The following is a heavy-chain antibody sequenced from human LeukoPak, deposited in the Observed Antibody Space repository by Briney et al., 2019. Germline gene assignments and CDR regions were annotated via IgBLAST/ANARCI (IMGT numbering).Heavy chain of an antibody. CDR1: GYTFTGYY. J-gene: IGHJ5*02. D-gene: IGHD2-15*01. Sequence: ASVKVSCKASGYTFTGYYMHWVRQAPGQGLEWMGWINPNSGGTNYAQKFQGRVTITRDTSISTAYMELSRLRSDDTAVYYCARDHSSRRCSGGSCYKNNWFDPWGQGTLVTVSS. CDR2: INPNSGGT. V-gene: IGHV1-2*02. CDR3: ARDHSSRRCSGGSCYKNNWFDP.